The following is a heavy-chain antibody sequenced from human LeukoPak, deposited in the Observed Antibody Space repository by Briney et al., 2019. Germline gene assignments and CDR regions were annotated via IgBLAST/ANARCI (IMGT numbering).Heavy chain of an antibody. J-gene: IGHJ6*04. CDR1: GYTFTSYG. V-gene: IGHV1-18*04. CDR3: ARGGAYCSGGSCYSDYYYGMDV. D-gene: IGHD2-15*01. CDR2: ISAYNGNT. Sequence: ASVKVSCKASGYTFTSYGISWVRQAPGQGLEWMGWISAYNGNTNYAQKLQGRVTMTTDTSKSAAYMELRSLRSDDTAVYYCARGGAYCSGGSCYSDYYYGMDVWGKGTTVTVSS.